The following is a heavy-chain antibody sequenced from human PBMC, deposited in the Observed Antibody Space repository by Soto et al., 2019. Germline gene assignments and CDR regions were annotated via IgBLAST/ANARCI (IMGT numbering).Heavy chain of an antibody. D-gene: IGHD3-16*02. CDR2: ISAYNGNT. Sequence: QVQLVQSGAEVKKPGASVKVSCKASGYTFTSYGISWVRQAPGQGLEWMGWISAYNGNTNYAQKLQGRVTMTTDTTTSTAYMELRSLRSDDTAVYYCARDNGYDYIWGSYHYFDYWGQGNLVTVSS. V-gene: IGHV1-18*01. J-gene: IGHJ4*02. CDR3: ARDNGYDYIWGSYHYFDY. CDR1: GYTFTSYG.